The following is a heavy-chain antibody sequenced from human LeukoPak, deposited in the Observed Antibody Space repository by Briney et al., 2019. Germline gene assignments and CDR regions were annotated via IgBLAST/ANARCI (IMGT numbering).Heavy chain of an antibody. CDR1: GYTFTSYY. CDR3: ARARYPDSSGYYYFGY. CDR2: INPSGGST. D-gene: IGHD3-22*01. V-gene: IGHV1-46*01. J-gene: IGHJ4*02. Sequence: ASVKVSCKASGYTFTSYYMHWVRQAPGQGLEWMGIINPSGGSTSNAQKFQGRVTMTRDTSTSTVYMELSSLRSEDTAVYYCARARYPDSSGYYYFGYWGQGTLVTVSS.